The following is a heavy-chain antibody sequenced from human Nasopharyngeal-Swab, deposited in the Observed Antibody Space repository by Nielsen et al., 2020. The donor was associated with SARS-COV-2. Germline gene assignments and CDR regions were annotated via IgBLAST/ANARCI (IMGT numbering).Heavy chain of an antibody. Sequence: RQCPGKALEWVAVIWYDGSNKYYADSVKGRFTISRDNSKNTLYLQMNGLRAEDTAVYYCARDPPSSIVGATSSGDYWGQGTLVTVSS. J-gene: IGHJ4*02. CDR3: ARDPPSSIVGATSSGDY. CDR2: IWYDGSNK. V-gene: IGHV3-33*01. D-gene: IGHD1-26*01.